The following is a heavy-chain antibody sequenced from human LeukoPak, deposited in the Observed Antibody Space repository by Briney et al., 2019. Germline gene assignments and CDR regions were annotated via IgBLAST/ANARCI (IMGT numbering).Heavy chain of an antibody. CDR1: GYTFTGYY. CDR3: ARNPHRRHYVFLFDY. D-gene: IGHD3-16*01. Sequence: ASVKVSCKASGYTFTGYYMHWMRQAPGQGLEWMGWINPNSGGTNYAQKFRGRVTMTRDTSISTAYMELSRLRSDDTAVYYCARNPHRRHYVFLFDYWGQGTLVTVSS. V-gene: IGHV1-2*02. CDR2: INPNSGGT. J-gene: IGHJ4*02.